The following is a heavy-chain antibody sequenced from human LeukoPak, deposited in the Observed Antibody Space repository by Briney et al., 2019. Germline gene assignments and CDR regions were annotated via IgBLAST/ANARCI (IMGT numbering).Heavy chain of an antibody. V-gene: IGHV3-43*01. CDR2: ISWDGGST. CDR3: AKGAAAGTFDY. Sequence: GGSLRLSCAASGFTFDDYTMHWVRQAPGKGMEWVSLISWDGGSTYYADSVKGRFTISRDNSKNSLHLQMNSLRTEDTALYYCAKGAAAGTFDYWGQGTLVTVPS. CDR1: GFTFDDYT. D-gene: IGHD6-13*01. J-gene: IGHJ4*02.